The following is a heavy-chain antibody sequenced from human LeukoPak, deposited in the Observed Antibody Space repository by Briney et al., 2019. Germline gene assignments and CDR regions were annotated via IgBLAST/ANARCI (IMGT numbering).Heavy chain of an antibody. CDR3: AKEFNSGYDLNS. Sequence: PGGSLRLSCAASGFTFSSYSMNWVRQAPGNGLEWVSSISSSSSYIYYADSVKGRFTISRDNSKSTLYLQMNNLRAEDTAKCYCAKEFNSGYDLNSWGQGTLVTVSS. D-gene: IGHD5-12*01. V-gene: IGHV3-21*04. J-gene: IGHJ4*02. CDR2: ISSSSSYI. CDR1: GFTFSSYS.